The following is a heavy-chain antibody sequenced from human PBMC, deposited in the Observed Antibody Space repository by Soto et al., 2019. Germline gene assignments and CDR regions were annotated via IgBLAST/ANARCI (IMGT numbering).Heavy chain of an antibody. V-gene: IGHV4-4*02. Sequence: PSETLSLTCAVSGGSISSSNWWSWVRQPPGKGLEWIGEIYHSGSTNYNPSLKSRVTISVDKSKNQFSLKLSSVTAADTAVYYCARVSPHPQVRPQITMVRGGFFGYWGQGTLVTVSS. CDR2: IYHSGST. CDR1: GGSISSSNW. J-gene: IGHJ4*02. D-gene: IGHD3-10*01. CDR3: ARVSPHPQVRPQITMVRGGFFGY.